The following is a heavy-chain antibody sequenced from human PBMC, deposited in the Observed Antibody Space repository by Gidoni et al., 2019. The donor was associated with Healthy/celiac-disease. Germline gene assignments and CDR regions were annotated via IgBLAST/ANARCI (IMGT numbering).Heavy chain of an antibody. V-gene: IGHV3-11*06. D-gene: IGHD3-3*01. CDR2: ISSSSSYT. Sequence: QVQLVESGGGLVKPGGSLRLSCAASGFTFSDYYMSWIRQAPGKGLEWVSYISSSSSYTNYADSVKGRFTISRDNAKNSLYLQMNSLRAEDTAVYYCARGRSVLRFLEHPVRYGMDVWGQGTTVTVSS. CDR1: GFTFSDYY. CDR3: ARGRSVLRFLEHPVRYGMDV. J-gene: IGHJ6*02.